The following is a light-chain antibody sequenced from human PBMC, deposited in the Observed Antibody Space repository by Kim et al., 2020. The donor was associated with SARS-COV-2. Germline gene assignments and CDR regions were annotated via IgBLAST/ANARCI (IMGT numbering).Light chain of an antibody. CDR3: QQRSHWPPT. CDR2: DA. V-gene: IGKV3-11*01. J-gene: IGKJ4*01. CDR1: QSLGGY. Sequence: SLSPGERAAPSGRASQSLGGYLAWYQQKPGQPPRLLIFDATRAPGIPARFSSSGSGTDFTLTISSLEPEDSAFYYCQQRSHWPPTFGGGTKVDIK.